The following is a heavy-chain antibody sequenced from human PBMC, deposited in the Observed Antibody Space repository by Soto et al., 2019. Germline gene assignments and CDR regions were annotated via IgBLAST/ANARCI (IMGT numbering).Heavy chain of an antibody. V-gene: IGHV1-3*01. CDR2: INAGNGNT. D-gene: IGHD5-12*01. CDR3: ASRYSGYQYYYYGMDV. Sequence: AASVKVSCKASGYTFTSYAMHWVRQAPGQRLEWMGWINAGNGNTKYSQKFQGRVTITRDTSASTAYMELSSLRSEDTAVYYCASRYSGYQYYYYGMDVWGQGXTVTVYS. J-gene: IGHJ6*02. CDR1: GYTFTSYA.